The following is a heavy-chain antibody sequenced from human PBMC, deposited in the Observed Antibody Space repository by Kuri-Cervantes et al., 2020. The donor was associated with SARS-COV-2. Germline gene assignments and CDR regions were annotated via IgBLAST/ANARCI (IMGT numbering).Heavy chain of an antibody. Sequence: LSLTCAASGFTFSSYDMHWVRQAPGKGLEWVAVISYDGSKKYYADSVKGRFTISRDNSKNTLYLQMNSLRAEDTAVYYCTGRTVTTGYYYGMDVWGQGTTVTVSS. CDR1: GFTFSSYD. CDR3: TGRTVTTGYYYGMDV. CDR2: ISYDGSKK. J-gene: IGHJ6*02. D-gene: IGHD4-11*01. V-gene: IGHV3-30-3*01.